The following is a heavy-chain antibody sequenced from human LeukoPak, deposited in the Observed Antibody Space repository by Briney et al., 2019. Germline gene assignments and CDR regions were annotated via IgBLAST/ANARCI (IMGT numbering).Heavy chain of an antibody. V-gene: IGHV3-53*01. CDR2: LYSGGIT. CDR3: ARYFDSSGRTPGGVDI. D-gene: IGHD3-22*01. CDR1: GFTVSSNY. Sequence: TGGSLRLSCAASGFTVSSNYMSWVRQAPGKGLEWVSLLYSGGITYYADSVKGRFTSSRDTSKNTLNLQMNGLRAEDTAVYYCARYFDSSGRTPGGVDIWGQGTMVAVSS. J-gene: IGHJ3*02.